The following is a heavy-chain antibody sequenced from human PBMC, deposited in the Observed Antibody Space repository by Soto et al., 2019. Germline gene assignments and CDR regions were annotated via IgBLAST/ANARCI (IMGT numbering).Heavy chain of an antibody. V-gene: IGHV3-74*01. CDR1: GFTFRSYG. Sequence: EVQLVESGGGLVQPGGSLRLSCGASGFTFRSYGMHWVRQAPGKGLVWVSRINSDGATTDYADSVKGRFTISRDNAKNTLFLQMKSLRVEDTAVYYCARHRHTILIVHGTVDEGIDLWGQGTTVTVSS. CDR2: INSDGATT. CDR3: ARHRHTILIVHGTVDEGIDL. J-gene: IGHJ6*02. D-gene: IGHD2-2*02.